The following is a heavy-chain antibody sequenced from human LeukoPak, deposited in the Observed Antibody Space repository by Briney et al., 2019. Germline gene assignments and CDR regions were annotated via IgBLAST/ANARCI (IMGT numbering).Heavy chain of an antibody. Sequence: GGSLRLSCAASGFTYSSYSMNWVRQAPGKGLEWVSSISSSSSYIYYADSVKGRFTISRDNAKNSLYLQMNSLRAEDTAVYYCARDWDSSGPYYFDYWGQGTLVTVSS. CDR3: ARDWDSSGPYYFDY. D-gene: IGHD6-19*01. CDR2: ISSSSSYI. CDR1: GFTYSSYS. V-gene: IGHV3-21*01. J-gene: IGHJ4*02.